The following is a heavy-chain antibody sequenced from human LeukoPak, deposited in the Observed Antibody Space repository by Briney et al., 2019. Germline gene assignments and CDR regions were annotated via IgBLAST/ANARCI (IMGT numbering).Heavy chain of an antibody. V-gene: IGHV4-61*02. J-gene: IGHJ4*02. CDR1: GGSISSGSYY. CDR3: ARDSAAARRTIDY. D-gene: IGHD6-6*01. Sequence: SETLSLTCTVSGGSISSGSYYWSWIRQPAGKGLEWIGRIYTSGSTNYNPSLKSRVTMSVDTSKNQFSLKLSSVTAADTAVYYCARDSAAARRTIDYWGQGTLVTVSS. CDR2: IYTSGST.